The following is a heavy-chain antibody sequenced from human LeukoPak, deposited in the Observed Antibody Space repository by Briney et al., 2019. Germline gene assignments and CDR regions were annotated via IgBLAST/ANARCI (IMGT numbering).Heavy chain of an antibody. CDR2: INPSGGST. J-gene: IGHJ4*02. CDR1: GYTFTSYY. V-gene: IGHV1-46*01. Sequence: ASVKVPCKASGYTFTSYYMHWVRQAPGQGLEWMGIINPSGGSTSYAQKFQGRVTMTRDTSTSTVYMELSSLRSEDTAVYYCAREASPYDFWSGYYTRIFDYWGQGTLVTVSS. D-gene: IGHD3-3*01. CDR3: AREASPYDFWSGYYTRIFDY.